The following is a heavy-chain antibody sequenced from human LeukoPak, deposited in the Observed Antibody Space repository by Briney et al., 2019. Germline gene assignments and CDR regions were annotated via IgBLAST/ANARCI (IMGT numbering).Heavy chain of an antibody. V-gene: IGHV1-2*02. CDR3: ARGPTVVTQYYFDY. D-gene: IGHD4-23*01. J-gene: IGHJ4*02. CDR1: GYTFTGYY. CDR2: INPNSGGT. Sequence: ASVKVSCKASGYTFTGYYMHWVRQAPGQGVEWMGWINPNSGGTNYAQKFQGRVTMTRGTSISTAYMELSRLRSDDTAVYYCARGPTVVTQYYFDYWGQGTLVTVAS.